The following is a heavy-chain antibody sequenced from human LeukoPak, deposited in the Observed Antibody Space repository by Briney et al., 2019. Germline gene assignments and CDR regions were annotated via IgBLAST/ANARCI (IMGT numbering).Heavy chain of an antibody. CDR1: GGSISSYY. CDR3: ARGGTYCSGGSCSLVFDY. J-gene: IGHJ4*02. CDR2: IYYSGST. Sequence: PSETLSLTCTVSGGSISSYYWSWIRQPPGKGLEWIGYIYYSGSTNYNPSLKRRVIISVETSKNQFSLKLSSVTAADTAVYYCARGGTYCSGGSCSLVFDYWGQGTLVTVSS. V-gene: IGHV4-59*01. D-gene: IGHD2-15*01.